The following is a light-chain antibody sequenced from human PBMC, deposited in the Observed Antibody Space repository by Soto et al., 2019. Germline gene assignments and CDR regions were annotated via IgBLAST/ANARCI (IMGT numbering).Light chain of an antibody. CDR1: SSDVGSYNL. J-gene: IGLJ2*01. V-gene: IGLV2-23*01. Sequence: QSALTQPASVSGSPGQSITISCTGTSSDVGSYNLVSWYQQHPGKAPKLMIYEGSKRPSGVSNRFSGSKSGNTASLTISGLQAEDEADYYCCSYAGRMVFGGGTKVTVL. CDR3: CSYAGRMV. CDR2: EGS.